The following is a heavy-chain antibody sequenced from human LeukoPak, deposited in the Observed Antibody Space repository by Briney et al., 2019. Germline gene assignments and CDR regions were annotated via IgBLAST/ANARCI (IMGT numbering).Heavy chain of an antibody. V-gene: IGHV3-21*01. Sequence: GGSLRLSCAASGFTVSSHSMNWVRQAPGKGLEWVSSISSSSSYIYYADSVKGRFTISRDNAKNSLYLQMNSLRAEDTAVYYCARAAENYGGRFDSWGQGTLVTVSS. CDR1: GFTVSSHS. D-gene: IGHD3-16*01. J-gene: IGHJ4*02. CDR3: ARAAENYGGRFDS. CDR2: ISSSSSYI.